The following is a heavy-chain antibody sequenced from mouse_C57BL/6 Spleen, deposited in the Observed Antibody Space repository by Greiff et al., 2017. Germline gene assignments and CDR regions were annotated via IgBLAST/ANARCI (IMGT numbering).Heavy chain of an antibody. D-gene: IGHD2-5*01. Sequence: VQLHQSGPELVKPGASVKISCKASGYTFTDYYMNWVKQSHGKSLEWIGDINPNNGGTSYNQKFKGKATLTVDKSSSTAYMELRSLTSEDSAVYYCASPYSNYDYAMDYWGQGTSVTVSS. V-gene: IGHV1-26*01. J-gene: IGHJ4*01. CDR2: INPNNGGT. CDR3: ASPYSNYDYAMDY. CDR1: GYTFTDYY.